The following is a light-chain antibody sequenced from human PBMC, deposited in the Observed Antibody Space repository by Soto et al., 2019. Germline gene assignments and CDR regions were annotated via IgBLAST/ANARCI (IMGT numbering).Light chain of an antibody. CDR3: QQYGDSIT. CDR2: DAV. Sequence: VLTQSPGSLSLSPGERATVSCRASQTVTSSYLAWYQQRHGQAPQLLIYDAVKRATGISERFSGSESGRDYTLTISRLDTEDSAGYYCQQYGDSITFGGGTKVEIK. CDR1: QTVTSSY. J-gene: IGKJ4*01. V-gene: IGKV3-20*01.